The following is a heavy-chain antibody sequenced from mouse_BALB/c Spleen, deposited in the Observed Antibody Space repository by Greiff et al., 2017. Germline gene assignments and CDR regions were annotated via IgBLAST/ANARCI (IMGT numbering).Heavy chain of an antibody. D-gene: IGHD2-1*01. CDR1: GFTFSSYG. V-gene: IGHV5-6*01. J-gene: IGHJ4*01. Sequence: EVMLVESGGDLVKPGGSLQLSCAASGFTFSSYGMSWVRQTPDKRLEWVATISSGGSYTYYPDILKGRFTISRDNAKNTLYLQMSSLKSEDTAMYYCARYGKDYAMDYWGQGTSVTVSS. CDR3: ARYGKDYAMDY. CDR2: ISSGGSYT.